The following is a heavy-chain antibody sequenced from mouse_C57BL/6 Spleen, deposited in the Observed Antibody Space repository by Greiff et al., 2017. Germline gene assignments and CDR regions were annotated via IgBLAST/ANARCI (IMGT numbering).Heavy chain of an antibody. CDR3: TAYYYGSSYRYFDV. J-gene: IGHJ1*03. V-gene: IGHV14-1*01. CDR1: GFNIKDYY. CDR2: IDPEDGDT. Sequence: EVQLQQSGAELVRPGASVKLSCTASGFNIKDYYMHWVKQRPEQGLEWIGRIDPEDGDTAYAPKFQGKATRTADTSSNTASLQLSSLPSEDTAVYYCTAYYYGSSYRYFDVWGTGTTVTVSS. D-gene: IGHD1-1*01.